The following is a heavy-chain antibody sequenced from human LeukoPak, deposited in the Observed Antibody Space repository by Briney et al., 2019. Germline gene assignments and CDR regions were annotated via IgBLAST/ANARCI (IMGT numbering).Heavy chain of an antibody. CDR3: ARGSSPLYCSSTSCYEYYFDY. V-gene: IGHV4-30-2*01. D-gene: IGHD2-2*01. Sequence: SETLSLTCAVSGGSISSGGYSWSWIRQPPGKGLEWIGYIYHSGSTYYNPSLKSRVTISVDRSKNQFSLKLSSVTAADTAVYYCARGSSPLYCSSTSCYEYYFDYWGQGTLVTVSS. J-gene: IGHJ4*02. CDR1: GGSISSGGYS. CDR2: IYHSGST.